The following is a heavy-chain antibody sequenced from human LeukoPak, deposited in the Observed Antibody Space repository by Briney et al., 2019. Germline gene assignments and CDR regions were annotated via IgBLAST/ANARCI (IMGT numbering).Heavy chain of an antibody. V-gene: IGHV1-18*01. CDR3: ARRRIAAAPNWFDP. J-gene: IGHJ5*02. D-gene: IGHD6-13*01. Sequence: ASVKASCTASGYTFTSYDINWVRQATGQGLEWMGWISAYNGNTNYAQKLQGRVTMTTDTSTSTAYMELRSLRSDDTAVYYCARRRIAAAPNWFDPWGQGTLVTVSS. CDR1: GYTFTSYD. CDR2: ISAYNGNT.